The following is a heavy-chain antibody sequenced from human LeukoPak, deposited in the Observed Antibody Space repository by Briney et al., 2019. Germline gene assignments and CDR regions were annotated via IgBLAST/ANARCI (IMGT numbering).Heavy chain of an antibody. Sequence: GGSLRLSCAASGFTFSSYSMNWVRQAPGKGLEWVSFISSGSNDIYYADSVKGRFTISRDNAKNSLYLEMNSLRAEDTAVYYCARGGGRYCSSTSCYFDYWGQGTLVTVSS. CDR2: ISSGSNDI. CDR1: GFTFSSYS. J-gene: IGHJ4*02. CDR3: ARGGGRYCSSTSCYFDY. D-gene: IGHD2-2*01. V-gene: IGHV3-21*01.